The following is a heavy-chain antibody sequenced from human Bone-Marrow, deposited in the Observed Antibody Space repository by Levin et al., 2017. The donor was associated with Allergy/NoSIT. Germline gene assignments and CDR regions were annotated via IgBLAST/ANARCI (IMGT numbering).Heavy chain of an antibody. D-gene: IGHD5-12*01. CDR3: ARESWGYRGYDGYYNGMDV. V-gene: IGHV4-59*01. CDR1: GGSISSYY. CDR2: IYHSGNT. Sequence: SQTLSLTCTVSGGSISSYYWNWIRQPPGKGLEWIGYIYHSGNTNYNPSLKSRVTITIDTSKNQFSLKVRSVTAADTAVYYCARESWGYRGYDGYYNGMDVWGQGTTVTVSS. J-gene: IGHJ6*02.